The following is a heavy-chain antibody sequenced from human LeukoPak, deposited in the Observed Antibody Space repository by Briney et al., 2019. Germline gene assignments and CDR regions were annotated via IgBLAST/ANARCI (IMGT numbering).Heavy chain of an antibody. CDR2: ISWNSGSI. J-gene: IGHJ6*02. CDR3: AKDSGYYDFWSGYYTPHYYYGMDV. V-gene: IGHV3-9*01. D-gene: IGHD3-3*01. Sequence: PGGSLRLSCAASGFTFDDYAMHWVRQAPGKGLEWVSGISWNSGSIGYADSVKGRFTISRDNAKNSLYLQMNSLRAEDTALYYCAKDSGYYDFWSGYYTPHYYYGMDVWGQGTTVTVSS. CDR1: GFTFDDYA.